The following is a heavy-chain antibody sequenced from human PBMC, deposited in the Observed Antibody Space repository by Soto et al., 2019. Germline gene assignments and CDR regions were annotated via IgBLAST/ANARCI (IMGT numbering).Heavy chain of an antibody. Sequence: ESGPTLVNPTQTLTLTCTFSGFSLSTSGMRVSWIRQPPGKALEWLARIDWDDDKFYSTSLKTRLTISKDTSKNQVVLTMTNMDPVDTATYYCARMTYYYDSSGYSHDAFDIWGQGTMVTVSS. V-gene: IGHV2-70*04. CDR1: GFSLSTSGMR. J-gene: IGHJ3*02. CDR3: ARMTYYYDSSGYSHDAFDI. CDR2: IDWDDDK. D-gene: IGHD3-22*01.